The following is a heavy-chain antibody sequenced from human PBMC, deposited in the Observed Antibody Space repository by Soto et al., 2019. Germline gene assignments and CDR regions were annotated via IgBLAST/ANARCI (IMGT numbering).Heavy chain of an antibody. Sequence: EVQLVESGGGLVQPGGSLRLSCAASGFTFSNYWMHWVRQAPGKGLVWVSRINSDASSTSYADSVKGRFTISRDNAKNTLYLQVNSLRAEDTAVYYCARGGYCSGAICYVNWYFDLWGRGTLVTVSS. CDR3: ARGGYCSGAICYVNWYFDL. CDR2: INSDASST. CDR1: GFTFSNYW. J-gene: IGHJ2*01. D-gene: IGHD2-15*01. V-gene: IGHV3-74*01.